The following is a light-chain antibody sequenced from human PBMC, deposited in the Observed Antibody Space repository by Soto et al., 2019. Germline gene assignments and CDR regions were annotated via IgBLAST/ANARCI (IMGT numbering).Light chain of an antibody. CDR1: QSILYSSNNKDF. Sequence: DILITQSPDSLAVSLGERATINCTSSQSILYSSNNKDFLAWYQQKPGQPPKLLIHWASSREFGVPDRFSGSGSGTAFTLTISRLQAADLAVYFCQQYFSFPYTFGQGTKLEIK. J-gene: IGKJ2*01. V-gene: IGKV4-1*01. CDR2: WAS. CDR3: QQYFSFPYT.